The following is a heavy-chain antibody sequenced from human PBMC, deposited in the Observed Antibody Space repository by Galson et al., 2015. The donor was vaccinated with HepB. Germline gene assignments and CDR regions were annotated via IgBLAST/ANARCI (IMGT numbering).Heavy chain of an antibody. V-gene: IGHV3-30*04. CDR3: AREGEYFFDY. CDR2: ISSDGTNK. Sequence: SLRLSCAASGFIFSSYALHWVRQAPGKGLEWVAYISSDGTNKHYADSVKGRFTISRDKSKNTLYLHMNSQREEDTAVYYCAREGEYFFDYWGQGTLVTVSS. CDR1: GFIFSSYA. J-gene: IGHJ4*02.